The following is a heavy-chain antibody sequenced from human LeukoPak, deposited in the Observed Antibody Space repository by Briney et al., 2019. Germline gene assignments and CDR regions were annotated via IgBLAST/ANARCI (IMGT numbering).Heavy chain of an antibody. D-gene: IGHD3-10*01. CDR1: GGTFSSYA. Sequence: GSSVKVSCKASGGTFSSYAISWVRQAPGQGLEWMGGIIPILGTANYAQKFQGRVTITADESTSTAYMELSSLRSEDTAVYYCARFFPYYGSGHHYYYMDVWAKGPRSPSP. V-gene: IGHV1-69*01. J-gene: IGHJ6*03. CDR3: ARFFPYYGSGHHYYYMDV. CDR2: IIPILGTA.